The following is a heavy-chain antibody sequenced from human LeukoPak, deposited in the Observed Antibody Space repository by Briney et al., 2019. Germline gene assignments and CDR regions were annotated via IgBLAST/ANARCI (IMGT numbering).Heavy chain of an antibody. CDR1: GDSISSRSYY. CDR2: IYYSGST. D-gene: IGHD3-9*01. Sequence: SETLSLTCTVSGDSISSRSYYWGWIRQPPGKGLEWIGSIYYSGSTYYNPSLKSRVTLSVDTSKTQFSLKLSSVTAANTAVYYCTRQVFDWLIISYFDYWGQGTLVTVSS. V-gene: IGHV4-39*01. CDR3: TRQVFDWLIISYFDY. J-gene: IGHJ4*02.